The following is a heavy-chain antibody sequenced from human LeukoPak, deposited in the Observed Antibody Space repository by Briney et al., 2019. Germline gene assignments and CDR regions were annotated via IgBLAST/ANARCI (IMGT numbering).Heavy chain of an antibody. J-gene: IGHJ4*02. CDR3: AREASYYDSSGGFDY. CDR1: GGSVSDYY. CDR2: IYYSGST. Sequence: SETLSLTCTVSGGSVSDYYWSWIRQPPGKGLEWIGYIYYSGSTNYNPSLKSRVTISVDTSKNQFSLKLSSVTAADTAVYYCAREASYYDSSGGFDYWGQGTLVTVSS. D-gene: IGHD3-22*01. V-gene: IGHV4-59*02.